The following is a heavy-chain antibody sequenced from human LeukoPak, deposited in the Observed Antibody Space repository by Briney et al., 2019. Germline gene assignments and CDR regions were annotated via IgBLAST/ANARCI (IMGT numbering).Heavy chain of an antibody. D-gene: IGHD6-13*01. Sequence: PGGSLRLSCAASGFTFSSYSMNWVRQAPGKGLEWVSSISSSSSYIYYADSVKGRFTISRDNAKNSLYLQMNSLRAEDTAVYYCARANPIAAAGTITNFDYWGQETLVTVSS. CDR3: ARANPIAAAGTITNFDY. V-gene: IGHV3-21*01. CDR2: ISSSSSYI. J-gene: IGHJ4*02. CDR1: GFTFSSYS.